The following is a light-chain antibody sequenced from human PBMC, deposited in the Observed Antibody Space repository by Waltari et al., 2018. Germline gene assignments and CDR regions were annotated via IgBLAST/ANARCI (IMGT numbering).Light chain of an antibody. CDR1: QSIGSY. J-gene: IGKJ1*01. V-gene: IGKV3-20*01. CDR3: QKRGRLPAT. CDR2: GAS. Sequence: EIVLTQSPGTLSLSPGERATLSCRASQSIGSYLAWYQQKPGQAPRLLIYGASSRATGIPDRFSGSGSGTDFTLTISRLEPEDFAVYYCQKRGRLPATFGQGTKVDIK.